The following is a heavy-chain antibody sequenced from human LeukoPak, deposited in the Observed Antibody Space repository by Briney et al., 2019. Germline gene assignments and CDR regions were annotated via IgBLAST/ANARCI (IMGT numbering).Heavy chain of an antibody. CDR1: GFTFSDYY. CDR2: ISGGGSTI. D-gene: IGHD3-22*01. J-gene: IGHJ4*02. V-gene: IGHV3-11*04. Sequence: RGSLRLSCAASGFTFSDYYMSWIRQAPGKVLEWVSYISGGGSTIYYADSVKGRFTISRDNAKNSLYLQMNSLRAEDTAVYYCARDIYYYDSSGYYFPGGSDYWGQGTLVTVSS. CDR3: ARDIYYYDSSGYYFPGGSDY.